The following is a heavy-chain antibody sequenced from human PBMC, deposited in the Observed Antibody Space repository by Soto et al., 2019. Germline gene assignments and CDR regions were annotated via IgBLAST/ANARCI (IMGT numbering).Heavy chain of an antibody. V-gene: IGHV4-59*08. CDR1: GGSISGYD. CDR3: ARATRRYYYYGMDV. CDR2: MGYSGYT. Sequence: AETRSLTVRVSGGSISGYDGGWCGQHPGKGLEWIGYMGYSGYTSYNPSLRSRVTISLDTSKNQFSLKLRSVTAADTALYYCARATRRYYYYGMDVWGQGTTVT. D-gene: IGHD5-12*01. J-gene: IGHJ6*02.